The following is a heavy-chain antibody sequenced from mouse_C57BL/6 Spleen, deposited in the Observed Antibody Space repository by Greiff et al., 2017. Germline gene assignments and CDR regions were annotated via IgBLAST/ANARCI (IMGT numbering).Heavy chain of an antibody. J-gene: IGHJ2*01. CDR2: IYPGGGYT. V-gene: IGHV1-63*01. Sequence: VQLQQSGAELVRPGTSVKMYCKASGYTFTNYWIGWAKQRPGHGLEWIGDIYPGGGYTNYNEKFKGKATLTADKSSSTAYMQFSSLTSEDSAIYYCARLDYYGSRGNFDYWGQGTTLTVSS. D-gene: IGHD1-1*01. CDR3: ARLDYYGSRGNFDY. CDR1: GYTFTNYW.